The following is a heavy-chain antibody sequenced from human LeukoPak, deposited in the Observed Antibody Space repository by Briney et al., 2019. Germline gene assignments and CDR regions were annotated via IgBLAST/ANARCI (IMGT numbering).Heavy chain of an antibody. D-gene: IGHD4-17*01. Sequence: GGSLRLSCTDSGFTFSSYALAWVRQAPGKGLEWVAAVTSRGVGTHYADPVKGRFTISRDNSKNTIYLQMNSLRAEDTAIYYCGSDPNGDYVGALGYWGRGTLVTVSS. J-gene: IGHJ4*01. V-gene: IGHV3-23*01. CDR3: GSDPNGDYVGALGY. CDR2: VTSRGVGT. CDR1: GFTFSSYA.